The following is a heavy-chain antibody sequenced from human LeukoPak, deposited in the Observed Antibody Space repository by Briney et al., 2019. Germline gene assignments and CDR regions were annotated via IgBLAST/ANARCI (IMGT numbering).Heavy chain of an antibody. V-gene: IGHV3-48*01. CDR3: ARRGLSNSSFGLFDH. CDR1: GFTFSSYT. J-gene: IGHJ4*02. D-gene: IGHD6-6*01. Sequence: TGGSLRLSCAASGFTFSSYTMHWVRQAPGKGLEWVSYISSSSRTIYYADSVKGRFTISRDKAKNSLYLQMNSLRAEDTAVYYCARRGLSNSSFGLFDHWGQGTLVTVSS. CDR2: ISSSSRTI.